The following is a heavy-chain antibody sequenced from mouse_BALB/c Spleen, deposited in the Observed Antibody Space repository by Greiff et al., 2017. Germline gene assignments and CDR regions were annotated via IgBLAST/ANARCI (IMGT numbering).Heavy chain of an antibody. CDR1: GYSITSGYY. J-gene: IGHJ3*01. CDR2: ISYDGSN. Sequence: EVKLQESGPGLVKPSQSLSLTCSVTGYSITSGYYWNWIRQFPGNKLEWMGYISYDGSNNYNPSLKNRISITRDTSKNQFFLKLNSVTTEDTATYYCAREEVTGTLADWGQGTLVTVSA. V-gene: IGHV3-6*02. D-gene: IGHD4-1*01. CDR3: AREEVTGTLAD.